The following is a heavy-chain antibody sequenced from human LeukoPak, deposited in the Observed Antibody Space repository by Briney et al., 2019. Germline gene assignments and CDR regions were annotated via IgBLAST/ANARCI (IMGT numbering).Heavy chain of an antibody. D-gene: IGHD6-19*01. Sequence: GGSLRLSCAASGFTFSSYWTSWVRQAPGKGLEWVANIKQDGSEKYYVDSVKGRFTISRDNSKNTLYLQMSSLRAEDTAVYYCAKETTVAGFYPYFDYWGQGTLVTVSS. V-gene: IGHV3-7*03. CDR1: GFTFSSYW. J-gene: IGHJ4*02. CDR2: IKQDGSEK. CDR3: AKETTVAGFYPYFDY.